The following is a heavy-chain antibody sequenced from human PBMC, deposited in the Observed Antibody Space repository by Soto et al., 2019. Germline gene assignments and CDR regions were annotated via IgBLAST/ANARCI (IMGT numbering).Heavy chain of an antibody. CDR2: ISSSGSTI. V-gene: IGHV3-11*01. D-gene: IGHD2-2*01. CDR3: ARDELGVVVPAAPADAFDI. CDR1: GFTFSDYY. J-gene: IGHJ3*02. Sequence: LRLSCAASGFTFSDYYMSWIRQAPGKGLEWVSYISSSGSTIYYADSVKGRFTISRDNAKNSLYLQMNSLRAEDTAVYYCARDELGVVVPAAPADAFDIWGQGTMVTVSS.